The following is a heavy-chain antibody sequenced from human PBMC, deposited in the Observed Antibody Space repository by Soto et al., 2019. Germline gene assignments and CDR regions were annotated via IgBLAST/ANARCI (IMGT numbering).Heavy chain of an antibody. D-gene: IGHD2-15*01. J-gene: IGHJ5*02. Sequence: GGSLRLSCAASGFTFSSYAMSWVRQAPGKGLEWVSAISGSGGSTYYADSVKGRFTISRDNAKNSLYLQMNSLRAEDTAVYYCARVGANCSGGSCYLDPWGQGTLV. V-gene: IGHV3-23*01. CDR1: GFTFSSYA. CDR2: ISGSGGST. CDR3: ARVGANCSGGSCYLDP.